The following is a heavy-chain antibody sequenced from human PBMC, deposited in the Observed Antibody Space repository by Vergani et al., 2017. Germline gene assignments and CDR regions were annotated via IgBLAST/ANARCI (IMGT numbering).Heavy chain of an antibody. CDR1: GGSISSNSYY. J-gene: IGHJ1*01. CDR2: IYYTGTT. Sequence: QLQLQESGPGLVKPSETLSLTCTVSGGSISSNSYYWGWIRQPPGKGLEWIGTIYYTGTTYYNEAHKSRLTISVDTSKNQFSLNLTSVTAADTAVYYCTRHGRSGWAGYFQHWGQGTLVTASS. D-gene: IGHD6-19*01. V-gene: IGHV4-39*01. CDR3: TRHGRSGWAGYFQH.